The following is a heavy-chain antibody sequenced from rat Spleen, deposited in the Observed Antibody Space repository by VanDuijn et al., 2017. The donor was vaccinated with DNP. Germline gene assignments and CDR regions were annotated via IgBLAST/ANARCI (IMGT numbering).Heavy chain of an antibody. Sequence: EVQLVESGGGLVQPGRSLKLFCVASGFTFSSYWMYWIRQAPGKGLEWVASINTDGGSTYYPDSVRGRFTISRETAESTLYLQMNSLRSEDTATYYCTRGGPFDDWGQGVMVTVSS. CDR3: TRGGPFDD. V-gene: IGHV5-58*01. CDR2: INTDGGST. D-gene: IGHD1-11*01. J-gene: IGHJ2*01. CDR1: GFTFSSYW.